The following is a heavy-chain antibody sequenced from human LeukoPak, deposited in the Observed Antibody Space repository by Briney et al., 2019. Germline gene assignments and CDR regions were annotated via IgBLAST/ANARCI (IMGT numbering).Heavy chain of an antibody. D-gene: IGHD5-12*01. J-gene: IGHJ4*02. Sequence: SETLSLTCTVSGGFISSYYWRWIRQPPGKALEWIWYIYYSGSTNYNPSLKSRVTISVDTSKNQFSLKLSSVTAADTAVYYCASGYGKFDYWGQGTLVTVSS. CDR3: ASGYGKFDY. V-gene: IGHV4-59*13. CDR1: GGFISSYY. CDR2: IYYSGST.